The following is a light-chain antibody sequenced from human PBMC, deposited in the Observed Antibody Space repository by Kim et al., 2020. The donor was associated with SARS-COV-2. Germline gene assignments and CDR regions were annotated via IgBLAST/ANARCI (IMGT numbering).Light chain of an antibody. CDR2: GAS. Sequence: SLSPEERDTLSCRASESVDSKLSRYQQKPGQAPRLLIYGASTRATGIPARFSGSGSGTEFTLTISSLQSEDFAVYYCQQYHDWWTFGQGAKVDI. CDR1: ESVDSK. V-gene: IGKV3-15*01. J-gene: IGKJ1*01. CDR3: QQYHDWWT.